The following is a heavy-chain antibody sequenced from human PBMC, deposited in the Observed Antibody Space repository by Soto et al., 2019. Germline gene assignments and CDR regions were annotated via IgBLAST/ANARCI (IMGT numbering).Heavy chain of an antibody. J-gene: IGHJ6*02. D-gene: IGHD4-17*01. Sequence: PGGSLRLSCAASGFTFSSYGMHWVRQAPGRGLEWVAVISYDRSNKYYADSVKGRFTISRDNSKNTLYLQMNSLRAEDTAVYYFAKDLRRSTVTSYCYYYGMDVWGQGTTVTVSS. CDR3: AKDLRRSTVTSYCYYYGMDV. CDR2: ISYDRSNK. CDR1: GFTFSSYG. V-gene: IGHV3-30*18.